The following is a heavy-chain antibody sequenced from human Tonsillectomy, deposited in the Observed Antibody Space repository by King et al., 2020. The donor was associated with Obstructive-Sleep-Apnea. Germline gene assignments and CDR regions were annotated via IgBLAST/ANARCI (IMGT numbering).Heavy chain of an antibody. V-gene: IGHV3-11*06. J-gene: IGHJ2*01. CDR2: ISSSSSYT. CDR3: ARARGAVAGNYWYFDL. Sequence: VQLVESGGGLVKPGGSLRLSCAASGFTFSDYYMSWIRQAPGKGLEWVSYISSSSSYTNYADSVKGRFTISRDNAKNSLYLQMNSLRAEDTAVYYCARARGAVAGNYWYFDLWGSGTLVTVSS. D-gene: IGHD6-19*01. CDR1: GFTFSDYY.